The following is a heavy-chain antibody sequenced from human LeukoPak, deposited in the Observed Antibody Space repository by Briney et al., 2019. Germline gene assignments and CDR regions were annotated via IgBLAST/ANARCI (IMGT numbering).Heavy chain of an antibody. CDR2: INHSGST. Sequence: PSETLSLTCAVYGDSFSGYYWSWIRQPPGKGLEWIGEINHSGSTNYNPSLKSRVTISVVTYKNQYSLKLSSVTAADTAVYYCARGWRRIRPYYYGMDVWGQGTTVTVSS. CDR3: ARGWRRIRPYYYGMDV. CDR1: GDSFSGYY. J-gene: IGHJ6*02. D-gene: IGHD5-18*01. V-gene: IGHV4-34*01.